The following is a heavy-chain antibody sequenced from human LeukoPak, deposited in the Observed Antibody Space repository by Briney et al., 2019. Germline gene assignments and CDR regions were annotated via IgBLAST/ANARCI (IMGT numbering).Heavy chain of an antibody. CDR2: INTNTGNP. V-gene: IGHV7-4-1*02. Sequence: ASVKVSCKASGYTFTGYAMNWVRQAPGQGLEWMGWINTNTGNPTYAQGFTGRFVFSLDTSVSTAYLQISSLKAEDTAVYYCASLQDGTSAHYYFDYWGQGTLVTVSS. CDR3: ASLQDGTSAHYYFDY. J-gene: IGHJ4*02. D-gene: IGHD2-2*01. CDR1: GYTFTGYA.